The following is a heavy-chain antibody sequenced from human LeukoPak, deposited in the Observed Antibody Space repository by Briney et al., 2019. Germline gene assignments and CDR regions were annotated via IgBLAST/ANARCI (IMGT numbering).Heavy chain of an antibody. J-gene: IGHJ4*02. D-gene: IGHD2-2*01. CDR2: ISYDGSNK. Sequence: GGSLGLSCAASGFTFSSYGMHWVRQAPGKGLEWVAVISYDGSNKYYADSVKGRFTISRDNSKNTLYLQMNSLRAEDTAVYYCAKGPGVVPTYFDYWGQGTLVTVSS. V-gene: IGHV3-30*18. CDR1: GFTFSSYG. CDR3: AKGPGVVPTYFDY.